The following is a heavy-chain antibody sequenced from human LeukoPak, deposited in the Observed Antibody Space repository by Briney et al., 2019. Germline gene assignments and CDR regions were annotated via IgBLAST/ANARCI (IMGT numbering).Heavy chain of an antibody. CDR3: ATGANGKPLHY. CDR2: IYDSGRT. CDR1: GGSISSYS. Sequence: PSEALSLTCTVSGGSISSYSWNWIRQPPGKGLEWIAHIYDSGRTSSNTSLKSRVIISLDTSKNQFSLKLTSVTAADTAVYYCATGANGKPLHYWGQGSLVTVSS. J-gene: IGHJ4*02. V-gene: IGHV4-59*01. D-gene: IGHD4-17*01.